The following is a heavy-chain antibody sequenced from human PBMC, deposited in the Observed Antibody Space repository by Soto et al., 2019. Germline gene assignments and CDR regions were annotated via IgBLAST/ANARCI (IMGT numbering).Heavy chain of an antibody. CDR2: ITYDGSNQ. D-gene: IGHD1-26*01. V-gene: IGHV3-30-3*01. J-gene: IGHJ4*02. CDR3: ARAPSGSYPEFDY. CDR1: GFIFSSYT. Sequence: GGSLRLSCAASGFIFSSYTMHWVRQAPGKGLEWVGVITYDGSNQYYADSVKGRFTISRDNSRNMLFLQMNSLRPDDTAVYYCARAPSGSYPEFDYWGQGTLVT.